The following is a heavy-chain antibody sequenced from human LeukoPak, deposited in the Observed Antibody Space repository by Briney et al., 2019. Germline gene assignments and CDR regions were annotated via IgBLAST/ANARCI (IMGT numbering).Heavy chain of an antibody. CDR2: MNPNSGNT. CDR3: ARVTLSYNWNAEDAFDI. V-gene: IGHV1-8*01. CDR1: GYTFTSYD. J-gene: IGHJ4*02. Sequence: GASVKVSCKASGYTFTSYDINWVRQATGQGLEWMGWMNPNSGNTGYAQKFQGRVTITRDTSASTAYMELSSLRSEDMAVYYCARVTLSYNWNAEDAFDIWGQGTLVTVSS. D-gene: IGHD1-1*01.